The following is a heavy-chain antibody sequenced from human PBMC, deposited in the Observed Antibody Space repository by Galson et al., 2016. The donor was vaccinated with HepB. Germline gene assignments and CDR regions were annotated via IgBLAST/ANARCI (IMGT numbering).Heavy chain of an antibody. D-gene: IGHD6-19*01. Sequence: SETLSLTCTVSGASISGYYLSWIRQPPGKGLEWIGYIYYSGRTNYNPSLKSRVTISVDKSKNQFSLQLSYVTAADTAVYYCARDDSGGWYGFHYGMDVWGQGTTVTVSS. CDR3: ARDDSGGWYGFHYGMDV. CDR1: GASISGYY. CDR2: IYYSGRT. V-gene: IGHV4-59*01. J-gene: IGHJ6*02.